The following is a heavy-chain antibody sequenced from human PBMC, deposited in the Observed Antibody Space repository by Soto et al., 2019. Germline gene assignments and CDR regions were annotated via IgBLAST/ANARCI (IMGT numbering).Heavy chain of an antibody. CDR2: ISAYNGNT. CDR1: GYTFTSYG. CDR3: ARDPGPYDYDFWSGYSDYYYYGMDV. V-gene: IGHV1-18*01. J-gene: IGHJ6*02. D-gene: IGHD3-3*01. Sequence: GASVKVSCKASGYTFTSYGISWVRQAPGQGLEWMGWISAYNGNTNYAQKLQGRVTMTTDTSTSTAYMELRSLRSDDTAVYYCARDPGPYDYDFWSGYSDYYYYGMDVWGQGTTVTVSS.